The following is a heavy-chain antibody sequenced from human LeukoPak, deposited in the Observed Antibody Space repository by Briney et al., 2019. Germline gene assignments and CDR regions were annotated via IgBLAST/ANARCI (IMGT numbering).Heavy chain of an antibody. CDR3: ARGVCSGGSCYTFDY. J-gene: IGHJ4*01. CDR1: GGSFSGYY. Sequence: PSETLSLTCAVYGGSFSGYYWSWIRQPPGKGLEWIGEINHSGSTNYNPSLKSRVTISVDTSKNQFSLKLSSVTAADTAVYYCARGVCSGGSCYTFDYWGHGTLVTVSS. V-gene: IGHV4-34*01. D-gene: IGHD2-15*01. CDR2: INHSGST.